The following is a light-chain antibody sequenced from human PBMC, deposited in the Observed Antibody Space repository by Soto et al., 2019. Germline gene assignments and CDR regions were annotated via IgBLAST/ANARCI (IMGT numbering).Light chain of an antibody. CDR2: SAS. Sequence: ETVLPQSPGTLSSSPGERATLSCRASQTVTRSDLAWYQQKPGQVPRRLIYSASNRATGIPDRFSGRGSGTDFTLTITRLEPEDFAVYYCQQYGGSSWTFGQGTKVDIK. CDR3: QQYGGSSWT. CDR1: QTVTRSD. J-gene: IGKJ1*01. V-gene: IGKV3-20*01.